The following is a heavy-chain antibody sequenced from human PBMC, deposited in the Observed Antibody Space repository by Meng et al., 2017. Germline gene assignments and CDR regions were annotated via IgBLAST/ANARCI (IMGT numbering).Heavy chain of an antibody. Sequence: GHVVGFGGGRVQPGRSFSLPFAASGLTFSSLSMHWVRQAPGKGLEYVSAISSNGGSTYYANSVKGRFTISRDNSKNTLYLQMGSLRAEDMAVYYCARIAAAGGDYWGQGTLVTVSS. V-gene: IGHV3-64*01. CDR1: GLTFSSLS. D-gene: IGHD6-13*01. CDR3: ARIAAAGGDY. J-gene: IGHJ4*02. CDR2: ISSNGGST.